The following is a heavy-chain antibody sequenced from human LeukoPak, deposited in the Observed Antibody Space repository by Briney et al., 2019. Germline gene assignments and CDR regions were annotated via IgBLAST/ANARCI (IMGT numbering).Heavy chain of an antibody. V-gene: IGHV3-23*01. D-gene: IGHD4-17*01. J-gene: IGHJ4*02. Sequence: GGSLRLSCSASGFTFSSYAMHWVRQAPGKGLEWVSAIRGSGGSTYYADSVKGRFTISRDNSKNTLYLQMNSLRAEDTAVYYCAKYYGDYAFDYWGQGTLVTVSS. CDR3: AKYYGDYAFDY. CDR1: GFTFSSYA. CDR2: IRGSGGST.